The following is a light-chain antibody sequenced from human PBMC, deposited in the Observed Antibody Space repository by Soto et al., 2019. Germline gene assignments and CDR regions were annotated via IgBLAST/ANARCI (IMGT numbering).Light chain of an antibody. Sequence: ELVLTQSPATLSLSPGERATLSCWASQSVSSNLAWYKQKSGQAPRLLMYGASTRATGIPDRFSGSGSGTEFTLTISSLKSEDFEVYYCQQYDNWPRTFGQGTKVDIK. CDR3: QQYDNWPRT. J-gene: IGKJ1*01. V-gene: IGKV3-15*01. CDR2: GAS. CDR1: QSVSSN.